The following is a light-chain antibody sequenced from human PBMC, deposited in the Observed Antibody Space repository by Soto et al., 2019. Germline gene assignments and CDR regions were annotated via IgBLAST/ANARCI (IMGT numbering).Light chain of an antibody. CDR3: QSYDSSLSGFYV. CDR2: EVS. Sequence: QSALTQPASVSGSPGQSITISCTGTSTDIGTYDHVSWYQQYPGKVPQLIIYEVSNRPSGLSSRFSGSKSGNAASLTISGLQVEDEADYYCQSYDSSLSGFYVFGTGTKVTVL. V-gene: IGLV2-14*01. J-gene: IGLJ1*01. CDR1: STDIGTYDH.